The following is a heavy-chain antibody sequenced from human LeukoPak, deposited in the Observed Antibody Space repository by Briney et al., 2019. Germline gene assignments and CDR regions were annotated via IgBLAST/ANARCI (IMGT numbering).Heavy chain of an antibody. V-gene: IGHV1-8*01. Sequence: ASVKVSCKASGYTFTGYDIIWVRQATGQGLEWMGWMNPNSSKTGSAQKFQGRVTMTSDTSISTVYMELSSLTSEDTAVYYCATGGGSPAFDYWGQGTLVTVSS. CDR3: ATGGGSPAFDY. J-gene: IGHJ4*02. CDR1: GYTFTGYD. CDR2: MNPNSSKT. D-gene: IGHD6-13*01.